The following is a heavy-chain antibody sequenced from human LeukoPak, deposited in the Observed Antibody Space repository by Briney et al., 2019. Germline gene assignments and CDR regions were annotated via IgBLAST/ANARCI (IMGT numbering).Heavy chain of an antibody. CDR2: ISGSGGST. Sequence: PGGSLRLSCAASGFTFSSYAMSWVRQAPGKGLEWVSAISGSGGSTYYADSVKGRFTISRDNSKNTLYLQMNSLRAEDTAVYYCAKFGVVVVAATPAGEFDYWGQGTLVTVSS. CDR3: AKFGVVVVAATPAGEFDY. J-gene: IGHJ4*02. D-gene: IGHD2-15*01. CDR1: GFTFSSYA. V-gene: IGHV3-23*01.